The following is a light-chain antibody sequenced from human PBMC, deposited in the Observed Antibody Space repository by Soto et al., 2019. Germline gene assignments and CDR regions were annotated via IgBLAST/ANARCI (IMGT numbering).Light chain of an antibody. CDR3: QQYNDWPPYT. J-gene: IGKJ2*01. CDR1: QNIRSN. V-gene: IGKV3-15*01. Sequence: EIVMTQSPATLSVSPGERATLSCRASQNIRSNLAWYQQKPGQSPRLLIYGASTRATGIPARFSGSGSGTEFTLTISSLQSEDFALYYCQQYNDWPPYTFGQGTKLEIK. CDR2: GAS.